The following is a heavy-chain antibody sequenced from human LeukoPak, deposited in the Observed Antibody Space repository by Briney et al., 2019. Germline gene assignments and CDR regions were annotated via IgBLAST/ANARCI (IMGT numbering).Heavy chain of an antibody. V-gene: IGHV4-39*07. D-gene: IGHD3-22*01. CDR1: GGSVSSSHY. Sequence: SETLSLTCTVSGGSVSSSHYWGWIRQPPGKGLQWIGSIYYGGSTYYNPSLRSRVTTSVDTSKNQFSLKLSSVTAADTAVYYCAKSTYYYDTFVNAFDFWGQGTVVTVSS. CDR3: AKSTYYYDTFVNAFDF. J-gene: IGHJ3*01. CDR2: IYYGGST.